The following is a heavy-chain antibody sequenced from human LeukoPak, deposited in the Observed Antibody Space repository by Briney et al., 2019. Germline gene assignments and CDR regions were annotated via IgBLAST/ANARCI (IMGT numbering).Heavy chain of an antibody. CDR1: GFAFGDYT. CDR2: IRGNSYGGTT. Sequence: GGSLRLSCTTSGFAFGDYTMSWFRQAPGQGLEWVGFIRGNSYGGTTEYAASVKGRFTISRDDSKSIAYLQMNSLKTEDTAVYYCSRDFGGSQFLDYWGQGTMVTVSS. D-gene: IGHD1-26*01. J-gene: IGHJ4*02. V-gene: IGHV3-49*03. CDR3: SRDFGGSQFLDY.